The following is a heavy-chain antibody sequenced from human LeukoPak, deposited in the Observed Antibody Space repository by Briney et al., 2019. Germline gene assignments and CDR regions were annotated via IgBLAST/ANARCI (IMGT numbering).Heavy chain of an antibody. J-gene: IGHJ3*02. D-gene: IGHD2-2*01. CDR3: AKDTGHGYCSSTSCSRAFDI. CDR1: GFTVSSNY. V-gene: IGHV3-9*03. CDR2: ISWNSGSI. Sequence: GGSLRLSCAASGFTVSSNYMSWVRQAPGKGLEWVSGISWNSGSIGYADSVKGRFTISRDNAKNSLYLQMNSLRAEDMALYYCAKDTGHGYCSSTSCSRAFDIWGQGTMVTVSS.